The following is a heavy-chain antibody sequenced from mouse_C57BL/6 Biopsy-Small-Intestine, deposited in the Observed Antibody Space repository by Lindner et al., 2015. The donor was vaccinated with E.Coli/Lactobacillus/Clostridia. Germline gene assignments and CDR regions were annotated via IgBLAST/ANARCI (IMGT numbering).Heavy chain of an antibody. J-gene: IGHJ2*01. D-gene: IGHD1-1*01. CDR1: GYTFTGYW. CDR3: AMNYGSSPTYFDY. Sequence: VQLQESGAELMKPGASVKLSCKATGYTFTGYWIEWVKQRPGHGLEWIGEILPGGGSTKYNEKFKGKATFTADTSSNTAYIQLSSLTTEDSAIYYCAMNYGSSPTYFDYWGQGTTLTVSS. V-gene: IGHV1-9*01. CDR2: ILPGGGST.